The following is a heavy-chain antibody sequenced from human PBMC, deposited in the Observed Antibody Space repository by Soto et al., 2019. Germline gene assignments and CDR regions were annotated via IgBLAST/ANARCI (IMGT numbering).Heavy chain of an antibody. CDR1: GYTLTELS. CDR2: FDPEDGET. V-gene: IGHV1-24*01. CDR3: ATTATYYDFWSGYYSFDY. Sequence: GASVKVSCKVSGYTLTELSMHWVRQAPGKGLEWMGGFDPEDGETIYAQKFQGRVTMTEDTSTDTAYMELSSLRSEDTAVYYCATTATYYDFWSGYYSFDYWGQGTLVTAPQ. J-gene: IGHJ4*02. D-gene: IGHD3-3*01.